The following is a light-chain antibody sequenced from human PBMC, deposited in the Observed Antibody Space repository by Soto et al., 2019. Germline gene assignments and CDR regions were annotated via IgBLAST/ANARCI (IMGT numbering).Light chain of an antibody. Sequence: EIVMTQSPATLSVSPGERATLSCRASQTVSSNLVWYQQRPGQAPRLLIYGASTRATGIPARFSGSGSGTEFTLTISSLQSEDFAFYYCQQYNNWPRTLGQGTKVEIK. J-gene: IGKJ1*01. V-gene: IGKV3-15*01. CDR1: QTVSSN. CDR2: GAS. CDR3: QQYNNWPRT.